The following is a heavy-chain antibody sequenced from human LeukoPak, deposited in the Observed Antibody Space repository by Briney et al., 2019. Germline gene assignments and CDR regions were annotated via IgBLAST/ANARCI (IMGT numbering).Heavy chain of an antibody. Sequence: GGSLRLSCAVSRFTFSTYAMSWVRQAPGQGLEWVSAISANGADKYYADSVKGRFTISRDNAKNSLYLQMTSPRADDTAVYYCARVGDRSGYYYYFDYWGQGTLVTVSS. D-gene: IGHD3-22*01. CDR3: ARVGDRSGYYYYFDY. CDR2: ISANGADK. V-gene: IGHV3-23*01. CDR1: RFTFSTYA. J-gene: IGHJ4*02.